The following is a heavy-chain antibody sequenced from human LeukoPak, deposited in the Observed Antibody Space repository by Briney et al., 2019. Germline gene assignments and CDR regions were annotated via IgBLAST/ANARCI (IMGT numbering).Heavy chain of an antibody. V-gene: IGHV3-66*01. Sequence: GGSLRLSCAASGFTFSDYYMSWIRQAPGKRLEWVSVIYSGGSTNYADSVKGRFTISRDNSKNTLYLQMNSLRAEDTAVYYCARDLSGPLDYWGQGTLVTVSS. CDR3: ARDLSGPLDY. CDR2: IYSGGST. CDR1: GFTFSDYY. J-gene: IGHJ4*02. D-gene: IGHD5-12*01.